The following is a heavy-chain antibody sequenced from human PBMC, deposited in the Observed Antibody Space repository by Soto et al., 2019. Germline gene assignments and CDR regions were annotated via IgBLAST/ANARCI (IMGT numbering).Heavy chain of an antibody. CDR3: ARFQRVDTAMGYFDY. Sequence: SETLSLTWSVSGDSVSSPQWWSLVRQPPGVGLEWIGEIYRGSSPTYSPSLESRITISVDTSKNQFSLKLSSVTAADTAVYYCARFQRVDTAMGYFDYWGQGNLVTGSS. V-gene: IGHV4-4*02. D-gene: IGHD5-18*01. J-gene: IGHJ4*02. CDR2: IYRGSSP. CDR1: GDSVSSPQW.